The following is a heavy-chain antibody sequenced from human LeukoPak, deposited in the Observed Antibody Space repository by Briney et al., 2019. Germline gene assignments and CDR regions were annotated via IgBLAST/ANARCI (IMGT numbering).Heavy chain of an antibody. D-gene: IGHD2-2*01. Sequence: GRSLRPSCAASGFTFSSYGMHWVRQAPGKGLEWVAVISYDGSNKYYADSVKGRFTISRDNSKNTLYLQMNSLRAEDTAVYYCAKDPYSRYCSSTSCYRHYYGMDVWGQGTTVTVSS. CDR1: GFTFSSYG. V-gene: IGHV3-30*18. CDR3: AKDPYSRYCSSTSCYRHYYGMDV. CDR2: ISYDGSNK. J-gene: IGHJ6*02.